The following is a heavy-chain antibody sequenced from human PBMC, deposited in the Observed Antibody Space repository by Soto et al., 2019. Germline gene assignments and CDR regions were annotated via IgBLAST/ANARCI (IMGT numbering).Heavy chain of an antibody. CDR3: AASRGFDSSGYSGYYYGMDV. Sequence: EVQLVESGGGLVQPGRSLRLSCAASGFTFDDYAMHWVRQRPGRGLEGVSGITWNSDEIGYPDSVKGRFSLSRDNAKKYLYLQMNSLRPDDTALYYCAASRGFDSSGYSGYYYGMDVWGQGTTVTVSS. CDR2: ITWNSDEI. D-gene: IGHD3-22*01. J-gene: IGHJ6*02. CDR1: GFTFDDYA. V-gene: IGHV3-9*01.